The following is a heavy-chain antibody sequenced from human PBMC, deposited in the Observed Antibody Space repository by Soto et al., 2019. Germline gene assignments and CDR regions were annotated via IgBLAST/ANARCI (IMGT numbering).Heavy chain of an antibody. CDR1: GGSISSGGYS. J-gene: IGHJ5*02. Sequence: QLQLQESGSGLVKPSQTLSLTCAVSGGSISSGGYSWSWIRQPPGKGLEWIGYIYHSGSTYYNPSLKSRVTISEVRSTNLISLKPSSVTPADTAVYYCASAGGYCSGGSCYAEAGWFDPWGQGTLVTVSS. CDR3: ASAGGYCSGGSCYAEAGWFDP. V-gene: IGHV4-30-2*01. D-gene: IGHD2-15*01. CDR2: IYHSGST.